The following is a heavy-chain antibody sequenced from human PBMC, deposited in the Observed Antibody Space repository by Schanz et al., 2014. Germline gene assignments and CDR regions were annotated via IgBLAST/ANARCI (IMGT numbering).Heavy chain of an antibody. CDR1: GYTFSSYG. Sequence: QVQLVQSGAEVRKPGASVKVSCKASGYTFSSYGITWVRQAPGQGLEWMGWINGYNGHTLYAQKVQGRVTMTTDTSTGTAYMELRSLRSDDTAVYYCARDRRRYCSTASCLHDNWFDPWGQGTLVIVSS. CDR2: INGYNGHT. V-gene: IGHV1-18*01. D-gene: IGHD2-2*01. CDR3: ARDRRRYCSTASCLHDNWFDP. J-gene: IGHJ5*02.